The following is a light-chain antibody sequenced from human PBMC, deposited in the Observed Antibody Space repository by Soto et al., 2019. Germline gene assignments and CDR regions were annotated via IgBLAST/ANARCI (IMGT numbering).Light chain of an antibody. V-gene: IGLV1-44*01. CDR1: SSNIGSKT. CDR2: NSY. J-gene: IGLJ1*01. Sequence: QLVLTQPPSASGTPGQRVTISCSGSSSNIGSKTVNWYQQLPGTVPKLLIYNSYQRPSGVPDRFSASKSGTSASLAISGLQSEDEAYYYCSSWDASLNGYVFGTGTKLTVL. CDR3: SSWDASLNGYV.